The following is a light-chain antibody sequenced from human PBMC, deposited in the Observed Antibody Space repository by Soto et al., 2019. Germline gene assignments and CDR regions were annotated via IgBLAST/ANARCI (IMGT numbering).Light chain of an antibody. V-gene: IGKV1-5*03. Sequence: DIQMTQSPSTLSASVGDRVTITCRASQSISSWLAWYQQKPGKAPKLLIYMASGLESGVPSRFSGSGSGTEFTLTISSLQPDDFATYYCQQYPSYSSTCGPGTQVEIK. CDR3: QQYPSYSST. CDR1: QSISSW. J-gene: IGKJ1*01. CDR2: MAS.